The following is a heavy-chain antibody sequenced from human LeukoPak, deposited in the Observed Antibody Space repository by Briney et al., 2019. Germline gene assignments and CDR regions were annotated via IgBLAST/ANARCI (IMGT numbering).Heavy chain of an antibody. V-gene: IGHV4-61*05. J-gene: IGHJ5*02. CDR2: IYYSGST. Sequence: PSETLSLTCTVSGGSISSSSYYWGWIRQPPGKGLEWIGYIYYSGSTNYNPSLKSRVTISVDTSKNQFSLKLSSVTAADTAVYYCARLYGNWFDPWGQGTLVTVSS. CDR3: ARLYGNWFDP. CDR1: GGSISSSSYY. D-gene: IGHD2-8*01.